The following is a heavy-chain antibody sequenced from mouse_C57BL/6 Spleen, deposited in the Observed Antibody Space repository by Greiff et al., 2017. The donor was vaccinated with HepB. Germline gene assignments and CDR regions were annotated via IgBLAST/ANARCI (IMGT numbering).Heavy chain of an antibody. J-gene: IGHJ4*01. D-gene: IGHD4-1*01. CDR2: IDPEDGET. Sequence: EVHLVESGAELVKPGASVKLSCTASGFNIKDYYMHWVKQRTEQGLEWIGRIDPEDGETKDAPKFQGKATITADTSSNTAYLQLSSLTSEDTAVYYCARLGYYAMDYWGQGTSVTVSS. CDR1: GFNIKDYY. V-gene: IGHV14-2*01. CDR3: ARLGYYAMDY.